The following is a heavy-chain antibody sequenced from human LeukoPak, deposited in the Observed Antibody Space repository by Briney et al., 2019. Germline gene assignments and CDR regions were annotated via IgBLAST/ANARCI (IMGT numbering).Heavy chain of an antibody. V-gene: IGHV1-69*02. J-gene: IGHJ3*02. CDR2: IIPILGIA. Sequence: SVKVSXKASGGTFSSYTISWVRQASGQGLEWMGRIIPILGIANYAQKFQGRVTITADKSTSTAYMELSSLRSEDTAVYYCARGLVSTSCSRYCAFDIWGQGTMVTVSS. D-gene: IGHD2-2*01. CDR3: ARGLVSTSCSRYCAFDI. CDR1: GGTFSSYT.